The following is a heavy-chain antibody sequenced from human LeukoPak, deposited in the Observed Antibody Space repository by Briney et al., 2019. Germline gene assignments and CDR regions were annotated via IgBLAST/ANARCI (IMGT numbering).Heavy chain of an antibody. V-gene: IGHV1-2*02. CDR2: INPNSGDT. CDR1: EYTFTGYY. Sequence: ASVKVSCKASEYTFTGYYMHWVRQAPGQGLEWMGWINPNSGDTNYAQKVQGRVTMTRGTSISTAYMDLSRLRSDDSAVYYCAETYSGYVGNAFHIWGQGTMVTVSS. J-gene: IGHJ3*02. CDR3: AETYSGYVGNAFHI. D-gene: IGHD5-12*01.